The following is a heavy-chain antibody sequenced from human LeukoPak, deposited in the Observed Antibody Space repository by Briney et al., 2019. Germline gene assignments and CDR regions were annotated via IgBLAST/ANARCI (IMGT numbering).Heavy chain of an antibody. J-gene: IGHJ3*02. CDR3: ARETMTTVVTDDAFDI. V-gene: IGHV3-21*01. CDR2: ISSSSSYI. Sequence: GGSLRLSCAASGFTFSSYSMNWVRQAPGKGLEWVSSISSSSSYIYYADSVKGRFTISRDNAKNSLYLQMNSLRAEDTAVYYCARETMTTVVTDDAFDIWGQGTMVTVSS. D-gene: IGHD4-23*01. CDR1: GFTFSSYS.